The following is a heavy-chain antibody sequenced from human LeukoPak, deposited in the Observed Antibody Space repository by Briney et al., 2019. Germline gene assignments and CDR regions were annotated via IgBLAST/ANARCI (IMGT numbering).Heavy chain of an antibody. D-gene: IGHD3-10*01. CDR1: GGSFSGYY. CDR3: ARGNPPYGSGSYVPYYMDV. CDR2: INHSGST. Sequence: PSETPSLTCAVYGGSFSGYYWSWIRQPPGKGLEWIGEINHSGSTNYNPSLKSRVTISVDTSKNQFSLKLSSVTAADTAVYYCARGNPPYGSGSYVPYYMDVWGKGTTVTVSS. J-gene: IGHJ6*03. V-gene: IGHV4-34*01.